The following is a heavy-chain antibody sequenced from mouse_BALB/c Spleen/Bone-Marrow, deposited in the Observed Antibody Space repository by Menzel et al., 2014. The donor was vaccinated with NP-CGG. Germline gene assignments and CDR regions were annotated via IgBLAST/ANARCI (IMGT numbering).Heavy chain of an antibody. J-gene: IGHJ2*01. CDR2: IRNKANGYTN. Sequence: EVKLMESGGGLVQPGGSLRLSCATSGFTFTDYYMNWVRQPPGKALEWLGFIRNKANGYTNEYRASGKGRFTISRDNSQNTLYLQMNTLRAEDSATYYGARDKGRVFFDYWGQGTTLTVSS. V-gene: IGHV7-3*02. CDR3: ARDKGRVFFDY. CDR1: GFTFTDYY.